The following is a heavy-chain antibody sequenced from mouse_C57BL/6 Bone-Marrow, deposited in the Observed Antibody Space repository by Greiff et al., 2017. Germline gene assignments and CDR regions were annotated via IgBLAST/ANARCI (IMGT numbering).Heavy chain of an antibody. V-gene: IGHV1-64*01. D-gene: IGHD2-13*01. Sequence: QVQLQQPGAELVKPGASVKLSCKASGYTFTSYWMHWVKQRPGQGLEWIGMIYPNSGSTNYNEKFKSKATLTVDKSSSTAYMQLSSLTSEDSAVYYCARSGLHYAMDYWGQGTSVTVSS. CDR1: GYTFTSYW. J-gene: IGHJ4*01. CDR2: IYPNSGST. CDR3: ARSGLHYAMDY.